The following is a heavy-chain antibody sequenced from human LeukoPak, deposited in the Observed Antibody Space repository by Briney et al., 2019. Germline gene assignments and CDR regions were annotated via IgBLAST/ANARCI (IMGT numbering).Heavy chain of an antibody. J-gene: IGHJ4*02. CDR1: GLTFSSYD. CDR2: IGTAGDT. V-gene: IGHV3-13*01. CDR3: ARADSGSYLVN. D-gene: IGHD1-26*01. Sequence: PGGSLRLSCAASGLTFSSYDMHWVRQATGKALEWVSAIGTAGDTYYPGSVKGRFTISRENAKNSLYLQMNSLRAGDTAVYYCARADSGSYLVNWGQGTLVTVSS.